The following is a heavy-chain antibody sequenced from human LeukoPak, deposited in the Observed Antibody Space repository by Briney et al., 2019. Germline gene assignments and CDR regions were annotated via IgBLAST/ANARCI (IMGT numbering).Heavy chain of an antibody. J-gene: IGHJ4*02. Sequence: ASVKVSCKASGGTFSSYAISWVRQAPGQGLECMGRIIPMFGTANYAQKFQGRVTITTDESTSTAYMELRSLRSEDTAVYYCAREGIVSYGGNSIDYWGQGTLVTVSS. D-gene: IGHD4-23*01. CDR3: AREGIVSYGGNSIDY. CDR2: IIPMFGTA. V-gene: IGHV1-69*05. CDR1: GGTFSSYA.